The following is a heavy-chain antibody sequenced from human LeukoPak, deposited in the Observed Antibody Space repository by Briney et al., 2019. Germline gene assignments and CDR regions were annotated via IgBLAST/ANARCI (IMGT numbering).Heavy chain of an antibody. CDR2: INTNSGNT. Sequence: ASVKVSCKASGYTFTTYDINWVRQATGQGLEWMGRINTNSGNTGYAQKFQGRVTITRSVSISTAYMELSSLRSEDSAVYYCVRRSGSGRNPFHIWGRGTVVTVS. V-gene: IGHV1-8*03. CDR1: GYTFTTYD. CDR3: VRRSGSGRNPFHI. J-gene: IGHJ3*02. D-gene: IGHD3-10*01.